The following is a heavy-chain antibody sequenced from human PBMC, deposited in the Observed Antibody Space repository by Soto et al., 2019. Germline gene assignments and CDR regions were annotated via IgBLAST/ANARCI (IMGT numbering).Heavy chain of an antibody. CDR1: GGSFSGYY. CDR3: ARGRGARAAAGTGVDY. V-gene: IGHV4-34*01. D-gene: IGHD6-13*01. CDR2: INHSGST. J-gene: IGHJ4*02. Sequence: QVQLQHWGAGLLKPSETLSLTCAVYGGSFSGYYWSWIRQPPGKGLEWIGEINHSGSTNYNPSLKSRVTISVDTSKNQFSLKLSSVTAADTAVYYCARGRGARAAAGTGVDYWGQGTLVTVSS.